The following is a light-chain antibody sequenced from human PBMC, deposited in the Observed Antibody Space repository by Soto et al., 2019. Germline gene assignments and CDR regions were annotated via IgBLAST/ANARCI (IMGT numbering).Light chain of an antibody. Sequence: EVVLTKSPATLSLSPGERATLSCRASQSVSSCLAWYQQKPGQAPRLLIYDASNRATGIPVRFSGSGSGTDYTLTVSSLEPEDFAVYYCQQRSNLPWTFGQGTKVDI. J-gene: IGKJ1*01. CDR3: QQRSNLPWT. V-gene: IGKV3-11*01. CDR1: QSVSSC. CDR2: DAS.